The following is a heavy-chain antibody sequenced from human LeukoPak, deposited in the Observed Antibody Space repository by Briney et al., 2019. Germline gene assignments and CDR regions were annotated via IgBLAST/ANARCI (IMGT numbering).Heavy chain of an antibody. CDR2: IYYSGTT. Sequence: SETLSLTCTVSGGSISSSSYYWGWIRQPPGKGLEWIGSIYYSGTTYYNPSLKSRVNISVDTSKNQFSLRLNSVTAADTAVYYCARDLGGVIVFFDSWGQGTVVTVSS. CDR1: GGSISSSSYY. D-gene: IGHD3-16*02. J-gene: IGHJ5*01. CDR3: ARDLGGVIVFFDS. V-gene: IGHV4-39*07.